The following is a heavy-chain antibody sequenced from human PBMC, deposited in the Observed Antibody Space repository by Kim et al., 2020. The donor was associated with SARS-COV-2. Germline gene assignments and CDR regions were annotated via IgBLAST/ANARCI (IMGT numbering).Heavy chain of an antibody. D-gene: IGHD2-2*01. CDR2: INPNSGGT. V-gene: IGHV1-2*02. Sequence: ASVKVSCKASGYTFTGYYMHWVRQAPGQGLEWMGWINPNSGGTNYAQKFQGRVTMTRDTSISTAYMELSRLRSDDTAVYYCARGVRGFVVVPANYNWFDPWGQGTLVTVSS. J-gene: IGHJ5*02. CDR3: ARGVRGFVVVPANYNWFDP. CDR1: GYTFTGYY.